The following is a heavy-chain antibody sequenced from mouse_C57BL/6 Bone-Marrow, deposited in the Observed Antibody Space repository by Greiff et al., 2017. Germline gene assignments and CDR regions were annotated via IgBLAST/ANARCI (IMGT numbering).Heavy chain of an antibody. CDR3: ARPHYGSSYYFDY. V-gene: IGHV5-17*01. CDR1: VFTFSDYG. CDR2: ISSGSSTI. Sequence: EVKLMESGGGLVKPGGSLKLSCAASVFTFSDYGMHWVRQAPEKGLEWVAYISSGSSTIYYADTVKGRFTISRDNAKNTLFLQMTSLMSEDTAMYYCARPHYGSSYYFDYWGQGTTLTVSS. D-gene: IGHD1-1*01. J-gene: IGHJ2*01.